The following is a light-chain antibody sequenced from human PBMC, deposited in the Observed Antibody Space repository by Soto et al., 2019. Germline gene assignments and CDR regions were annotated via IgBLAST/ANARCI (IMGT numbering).Light chain of an antibody. J-gene: IGKJ4*01. V-gene: IGKV1-39*01. CDR3: QQSDSSPQT. CDR2: AAS. Sequence: DIQMTQSPSSLSASVGDRVTITCRASQSIRSHLNWYQQRPGKAPKLLISAASSLQSGVPSRFSGSGSGTDFTLTISNLEPEDFATYYCQQSDSSPQTFGGGTKVETK. CDR1: QSIRSH.